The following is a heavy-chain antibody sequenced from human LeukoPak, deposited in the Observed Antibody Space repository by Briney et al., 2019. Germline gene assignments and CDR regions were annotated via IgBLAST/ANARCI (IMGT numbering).Heavy chain of an antibody. D-gene: IGHD1-1*01. Sequence: SETLSLTCTVSGGSISSYYWSWIRQPPGKGLEWIGEINHSGSTNYNPSLKSRVTISVDTSKNQFSLKLSSVTAADTAVYYCARGHHRVQSFDYWGQGTLVTVSS. J-gene: IGHJ4*02. V-gene: IGHV4-34*01. CDR2: INHSGST. CDR3: ARGHHRVQSFDY. CDR1: GGSISSYY.